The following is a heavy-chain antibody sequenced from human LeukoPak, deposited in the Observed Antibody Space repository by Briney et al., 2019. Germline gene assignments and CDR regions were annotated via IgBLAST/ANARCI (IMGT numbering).Heavy chain of an antibody. Sequence: PGGSLRLSCAASGFTFSSYSMNWVRQAPGKGLEWVSYISSSSSTIYYADSVKGRFTISRDNAKNSLYLQMNSLRAEDTAVYYCARDYDYDFWSGSNIDYWGQGTLVTVSS. CDR1: GFTFSSYS. D-gene: IGHD3-3*01. J-gene: IGHJ4*02. CDR3: ARDYDYDFWSGSNIDY. V-gene: IGHV3-48*01. CDR2: ISSSSSTI.